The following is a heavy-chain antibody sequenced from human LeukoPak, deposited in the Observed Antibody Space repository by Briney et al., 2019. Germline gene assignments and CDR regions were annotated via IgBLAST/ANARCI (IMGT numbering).Heavy chain of an antibody. V-gene: IGHV1-46*01. CDR2: ISPSGGST. CDR3: ARDVATTVTTTAKDYYYYMDV. CDR1: GYTFTNSY. Sequence: ASVKVSCKASGYTFTNSYLHWVRQAPGQGLEWMGIISPSGGSTTYAQKFQGRVTMTRDTSTSTVYMELSRLRSDDTAVYYCARDVATTVTTTAKDYYYYMDVWGKGTTVTISS. D-gene: IGHD4-17*01. J-gene: IGHJ6*03.